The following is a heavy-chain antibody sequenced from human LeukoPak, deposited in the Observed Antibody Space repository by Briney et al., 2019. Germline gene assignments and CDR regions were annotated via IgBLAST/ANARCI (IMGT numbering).Heavy chain of an antibody. CDR3: ARGNSHSFDY. CDR2: ISYDGSNK. D-gene: IGHD4-11*01. CDR1: GFTFSSYG. J-gene: IGHJ4*02. Sequence: GGSLRLSCAASGFTFSSYGMHWVRQAPGKGLEWVAVISYDGSNKYYADSVKGRFTISRDNAKNTLYLQMNSLRAEDTAVYYCARGNSHSFDYWGKGALVTVSS. V-gene: IGHV3-30*03.